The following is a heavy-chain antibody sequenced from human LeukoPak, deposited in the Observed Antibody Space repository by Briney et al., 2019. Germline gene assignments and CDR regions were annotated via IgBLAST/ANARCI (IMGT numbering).Heavy chain of an antibody. CDR2: IYPGDSDT. J-gene: IGHJ4*02. CDR3: ARHHDDSIFGVVITGYYFDY. V-gene: IGHV5-51*01. CDR1: GYSFPNYW. D-gene: IGHD3-3*01. Sequence: GESLKISCKGSGYSFPNYWIGWVRQMPGKGLELMGIIYPGDSDTRYSPSFQGQVTISADKSISTAYLQWSSLKASDTAMYYCARHHDDSIFGVVITGYYFDYWGQGTLVTVSS.